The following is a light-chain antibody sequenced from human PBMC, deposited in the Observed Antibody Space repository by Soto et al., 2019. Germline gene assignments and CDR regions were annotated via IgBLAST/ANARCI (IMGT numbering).Light chain of an antibody. CDR1: QTVRTH. CDR2: GAS. J-gene: IGKJ1*01. Sequence: EIVVTQSPATLSVSPGERATLSCRANQTVRTHLAWYQQRPGQAPRLLIYGASARAIGVPARFSGSGSGTEFTLTISNLQSEDFAVYFCQQYTKWLAWTFGQGTRVEIK. CDR3: QQYTKWLAWT. V-gene: IGKV3-15*01.